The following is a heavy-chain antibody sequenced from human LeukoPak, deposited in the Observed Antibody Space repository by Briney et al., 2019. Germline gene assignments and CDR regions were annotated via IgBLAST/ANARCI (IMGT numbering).Heavy chain of an antibody. CDR3: AKDPVNYDFWSGPDY. V-gene: IGHV3-23*01. J-gene: IGHJ4*02. CDR1: GFTFSSYA. D-gene: IGHD3-3*01. Sequence: GGSLRLSCAASGFTFSSYAMSWVRQAPGKGLEWVSAISGSGGSTYYADSVKGRFPISRDNSKNTLYLQMNSLRAEDTAVYYCAKDPVNYDFWSGPDYWGQGTLVTVSS. CDR2: ISGSGGST.